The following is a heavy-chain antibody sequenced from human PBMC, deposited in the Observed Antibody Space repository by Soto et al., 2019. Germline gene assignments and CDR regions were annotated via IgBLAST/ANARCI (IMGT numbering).Heavy chain of an antibody. V-gene: IGHV3-33*01. Sequence: QVQLVESGGGVVQPGRSLRLSCAASGFTFSSYGMHWVRQAPGKGLEWVAVICYDGSNKYYADAVKGRFTISRDNSKNRRYLNMSSMRAEDTTVYYCARDTAAGTAMDSFYYYYGMDVWGQGTTVTVSS. D-gene: IGHD5-18*01. CDR3: ARDTAAGTAMDSFYYYYGMDV. J-gene: IGHJ6*02. CDR2: ICYDGSNK. CDR1: GFTFSSYG.